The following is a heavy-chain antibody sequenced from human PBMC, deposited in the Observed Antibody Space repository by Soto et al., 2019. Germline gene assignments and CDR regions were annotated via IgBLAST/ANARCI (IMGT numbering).Heavy chain of an antibody. V-gene: IGHV4-59*01. CDR1: GGSISSYY. Sequence: PSETLSLTCTVSGGSISSYYWSWIRQPPGKGLEWIGYIYYSGSTNYNPSLKSRVTISVDTSKNQFPLKLSSVTAADTAVYYCARVGSYCSGGSCYSEPGYFDYWGQGTLVTVSS. J-gene: IGHJ4*02. D-gene: IGHD2-15*01. CDR3: ARVGSYCSGGSCYSEPGYFDY. CDR2: IYYSGST.